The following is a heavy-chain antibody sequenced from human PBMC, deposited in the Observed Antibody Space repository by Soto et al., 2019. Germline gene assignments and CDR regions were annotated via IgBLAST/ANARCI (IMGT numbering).Heavy chain of an antibody. V-gene: IGHV3-30*18. D-gene: IGHD6-13*01. J-gene: IGHJ6*02. CDR1: GFTFSSYG. CDR3: AKDLGNAAGPKYYYYGMDV. CDR2: ISYDGSNK. Sequence: GGSLRLSCADSGFTFSSYGMHWVRQAPGKGLEWVAVISYDGSNKYYADSVKGRFTISRDNSKNTLYLQMNSLRAEDTAVYYCAKDLGNAAGPKYYYYGMDVWGQGTTVTVSS.